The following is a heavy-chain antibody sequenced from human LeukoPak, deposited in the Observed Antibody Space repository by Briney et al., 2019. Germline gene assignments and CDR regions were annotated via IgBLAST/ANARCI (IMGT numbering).Heavy chain of an antibody. CDR1: GYTFTTYY. CDR2: INPSGGST. Sequence: ASVKVSCKASGYTFTTYYMHWVRQAPGQGLEWMGIINPSGGSTSYAQKFQGRVTMTRDTSTSTVYMDLSSLRSEDTAVYYCARARTVLYSSGWYGFDGYYYMDVWGKGTTVTISS. D-gene: IGHD6-19*01. V-gene: IGHV1-46*01. CDR3: ARARTVLYSSGWYGFDGYYYMDV. J-gene: IGHJ6*03.